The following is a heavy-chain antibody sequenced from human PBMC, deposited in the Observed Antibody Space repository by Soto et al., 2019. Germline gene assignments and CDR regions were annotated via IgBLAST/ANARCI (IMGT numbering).Heavy chain of an antibody. CDR3: ARGGSGYTWFNEF. J-gene: IGHJ4*02. Sequence: LVKVSCKASGGLFSSYPISWVRQVPGQGLEWMGGIIPVFQTAYYTQRFQGRVTITADESTNTAYMELSSLRSEDTAIYYCARGGSGYTWFNEFWGQGTLVTVSS. CDR1: GGLFSSYP. V-gene: IGHV1-69*13. D-gene: IGHD3-22*01. CDR2: IIPVFQTA.